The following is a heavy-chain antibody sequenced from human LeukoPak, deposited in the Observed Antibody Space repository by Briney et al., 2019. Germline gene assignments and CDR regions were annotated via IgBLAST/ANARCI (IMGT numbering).Heavy chain of an antibody. D-gene: IGHD3-16*01. J-gene: IGHJ3*02. CDR2: ILNDGRKV. Sequence: PGRSLRLSCAASGFTFSSYGMNWVRQAPGKGLEWVAVILNDGRKVKYADSVKGRFTITRDNSKNTLFLQMNMLRAEDTAVYYCARDDALGDNALDIWGRGTMVTVSS. CDR1: GFTFSSYG. V-gene: IGHV3-33*01. CDR3: ARDDALGDNALDI.